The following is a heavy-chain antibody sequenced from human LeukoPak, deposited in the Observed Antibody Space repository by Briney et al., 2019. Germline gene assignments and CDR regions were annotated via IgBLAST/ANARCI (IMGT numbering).Heavy chain of an antibody. CDR2: IYYSGST. CDR3: AGCSSTSCYRYYYGMDV. CDR1: GGSISSGGYY. V-gene: IGHV4-31*03. J-gene: IGHJ6*02. Sequence: SETLSLTCTVSGGSISSGGYYWSWIRQHPGKGLEWIGYIYYSGSTYYNPSLKSRVTISVDTSKNQFSLKLSSVTAADTAVYYCAGCSSTSCYRYYYGMDVWGQGTTVTVSS. D-gene: IGHD2-2*01.